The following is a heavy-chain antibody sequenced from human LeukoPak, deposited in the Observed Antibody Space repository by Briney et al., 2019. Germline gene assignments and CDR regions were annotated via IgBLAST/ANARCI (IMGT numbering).Heavy chain of an antibody. J-gene: IGHJ4*02. Sequence: GASVKVSCKASGGTFSSYAISWVRQAPGQGLEWMGWINPNSGGTNYAQKFQGRVTMTRDTSISTAYMELSRLRSDDTAVYYCARDLYSSGAKVDYWGQGTLVTVSS. D-gene: IGHD6-19*01. CDR1: GGTFSSYA. CDR2: INPNSGGT. V-gene: IGHV1-2*02. CDR3: ARDLYSSGAKVDY.